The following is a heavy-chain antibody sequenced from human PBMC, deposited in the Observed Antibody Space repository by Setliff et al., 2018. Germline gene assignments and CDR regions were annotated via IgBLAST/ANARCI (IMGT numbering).Heavy chain of an antibody. V-gene: IGHV3-66*01. CDR1: GITISNNF. D-gene: IGHD4-17*01. J-gene: IGHJ3*01. CDR3: VRDFYDSGNDAFDL. Sequence: GGSLRLSCVVSGITISNNFWSWVRQAPGKGLEWVSIIFNDGSTYYADSVKGRFTISRDISTSTLYLQMDDLSVEDTAMYYCVRDFYDSGNDAFDLWGQGTLVTVSS. CDR2: IFNDGST.